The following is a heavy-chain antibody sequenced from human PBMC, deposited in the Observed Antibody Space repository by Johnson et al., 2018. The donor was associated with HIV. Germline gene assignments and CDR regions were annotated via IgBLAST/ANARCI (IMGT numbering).Heavy chain of an antibody. CDR3: ARVGDGNNKNAFDI. V-gene: IGHV3-64*01. J-gene: IGHJ3*02. CDR1: GFTVSTNY. D-gene: IGHD5-24*01. Sequence: VQLVESGGGLVPPGGSLRLSCAASGFTVSTNYMSWIRQAPGKGLEYVSSISSNGGSTYYANSVKGRFTISRDNSKNTLYLQMGSLRAEDMAVYYCARVGDGNNKNAFDIWGQGTLVTVSS. CDR2: ISSNGGST.